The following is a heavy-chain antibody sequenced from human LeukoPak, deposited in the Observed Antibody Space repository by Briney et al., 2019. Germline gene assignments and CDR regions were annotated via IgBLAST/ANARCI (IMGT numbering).Heavy chain of an antibody. CDR2: IYHSGST. D-gene: IGHD3-10*01. CDR1: GYSISSGYY. J-gene: IGHJ4*02. Sequence: AETLSLTCTVSGYSISSGYYWGWIRQPPGKGLEWIGSIYHSGSTYYNPSLKSRVTISVDTSKNQFSLKLSSVTAADTAVYYCATHQYYYGSGSFDYWGQGTLVTVSS. CDR3: ATHQYYYGSGSFDY. V-gene: IGHV4-38-2*02.